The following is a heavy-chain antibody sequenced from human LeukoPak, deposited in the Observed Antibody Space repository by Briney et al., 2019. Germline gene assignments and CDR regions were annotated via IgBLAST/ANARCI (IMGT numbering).Heavy chain of an antibody. CDR3: ASSSLGYYFDY. J-gene: IGHJ4*02. D-gene: IGHD5-12*01. Sequence: SETLSLTCTVSGGSISSYYWSWIRQPPGKGLGWIGYIYYSGSTNYNPSLKSRVTISVDTSKNQFSLKLSSVTAADTAVYYCASSSLGYYFDYWGQGILVTVSS. CDR1: GGSISSYY. V-gene: IGHV4-59*01. CDR2: IYYSGST.